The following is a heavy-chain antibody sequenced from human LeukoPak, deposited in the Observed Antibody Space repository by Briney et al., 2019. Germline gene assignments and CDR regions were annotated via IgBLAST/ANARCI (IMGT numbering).Heavy chain of an antibody. J-gene: IGHJ6*03. D-gene: IGHD3-22*01. CDR2: INPSGGST. CDR1: GYTFTSYY. Sequence: ASVKVSCKASGYTFTSYYMHWVRQAPGQGLEWMGIINPSGGSTSYAQKFQGRVTMTRDMSTSTVYMELSSLRSEDTAVYYCARGPGGRSGYYPLEDNYYYYYMDVWGKGTTVTVSS. CDR3: ARGPGGRSGYYPLEDNYYYYYMDV. V-gene: IGHV1-46*01.